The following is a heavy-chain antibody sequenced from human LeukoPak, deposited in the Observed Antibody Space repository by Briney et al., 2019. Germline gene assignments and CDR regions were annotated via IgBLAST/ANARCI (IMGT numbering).Heavy chain of an antibody. CDR1: GGSISSYY. Sequence: ETLSLTCTVSGGSISSYYWSWIRQPPGKGLEWIGYIYYSGNTNYNPSLKSRVTISVDTSKNQFSLKLSSVTAADTAVYYCARHVLKYYYYYGMDVWGQGTTVTVSS. CDR2: IYYSGNT. J-gene: IGHJ6*02. D-gene: IGHD2-8*02. V-gene: IGHV4-59*08. CDR3: ARHVLKYYYYYGMDV.